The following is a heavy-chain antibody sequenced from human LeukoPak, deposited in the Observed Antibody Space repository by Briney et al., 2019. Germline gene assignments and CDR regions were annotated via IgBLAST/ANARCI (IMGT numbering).Heavy chain of an antibody. CDR3: ARHTVTTFSDWFDP. CDR2: ISSSSSYI. Sequence: GGSLRLSCAASGFTFSSYSMNWVRQAPGKGLEWVSTISSSSSYIYYADSVKGRFTISRDNAKNSLYLQMNSLRAEDTAVHYCARHTVTTFSDWFDPWGQGTLVTASS. V-gene: IGHV3-21*01. D-gene: IGHD4-17*01. J-gene: IGHJ5*02. CDR1: GFTFSSYS.